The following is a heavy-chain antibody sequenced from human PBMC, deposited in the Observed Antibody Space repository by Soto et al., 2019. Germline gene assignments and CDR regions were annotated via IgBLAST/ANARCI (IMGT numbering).Heavy chain of an antibody. CDR1: GFSLTTSGVG. V-gene: IGHV2-5*02. CDR2: IYWDDDK. D-gene: IGHD3-3*01. J-gene: IGHJ4*02. CDR3: AHRVLRTVFGLVTTTAIYFDF. Sequence: QITLNESGPPVVRPTETLTLTCRFSGFSLTTSGVGVGWVRQSPGKAPEWLALIYWDDDKRYSESLKSRLTITKDTSKKQVVLTAANLDPTDTATYYCAHRVLRTVFGLVTTTAIYFDFWGQGTPVAVSS.